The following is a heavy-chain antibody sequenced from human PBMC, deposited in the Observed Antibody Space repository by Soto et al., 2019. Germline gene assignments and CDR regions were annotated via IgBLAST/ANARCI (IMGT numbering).Heavy chain of an antibody. CDR3: AKDTADNYYDSSGYDY. CDR1: GFTFDDYA. D-gene: IGHD3-22*01. CDR2: ISWNSGSI. V-gene: IGHV3-9*01. Sequence: GGSLRLSCAASGFTFDDYAMHWVRQAPGKGLEWVSGISWNSGSIGYADSVKGRFTISRDNAKNSLYLQMNSLRAEDTALYYCAKDTADNYYDSSGYDYWGQGTLVTVSS. J-gene: IGHJ4*02.